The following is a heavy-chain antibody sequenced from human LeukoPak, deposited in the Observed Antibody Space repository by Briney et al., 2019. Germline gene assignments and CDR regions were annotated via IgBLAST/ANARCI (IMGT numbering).Heavy chain of an antibody. Sequence: WGVLRLSCAASGFTFSTYWMSWVRQVPGKGLEWVANIKQDGSERNYVDSVKGRFTISRDNAKNSLYLQMNSLRVEDTAVYYCARVWSYRNDYWGQGTLVTVSS. J-gene: IGHJ4*02. V-gene: IGHV3-7*03. CDR3: ARVWSYRNDY. CDR2: IKQDGSER. CDR1: GFTFSTYW. D-gene: IGHD1-26*01.